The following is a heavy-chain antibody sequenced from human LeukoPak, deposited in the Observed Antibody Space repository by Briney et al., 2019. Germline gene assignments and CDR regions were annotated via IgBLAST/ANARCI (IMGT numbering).Heavy chain of an antibody. CDR1: GFTFSDYY. CDR2: ISSSGSTI. Sequence: GGSLRLSCAASGFTFSDYYMSWIRQAPGKGLEWVSYISSSGSTIYYADSVKGRLTISRDNAKNSLYLQMNSLRAEDTAVYYCATPLDYGDDDAFDIWGQGTMVTVSS. CDR3: ATPLDYGDDDAFDI. V-gene: IGHV3-11*01. J-gene: IGHJ3*02. D-gene: IGHD4-17*01.